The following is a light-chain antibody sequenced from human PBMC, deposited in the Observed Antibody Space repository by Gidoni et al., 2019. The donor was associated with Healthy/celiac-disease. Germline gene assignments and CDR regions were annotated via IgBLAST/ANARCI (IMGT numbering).Light chain of an antibody. CDR3: QQSYSTPIT. CDR1: QSISSD. Sequence: DIQMTQSPSSLSASVGDSVTITCRASQSISSDLNWYHQKPGKAPKLLIYAASSLQSGVPSRFSGSGSGTDFTLTISSLQPEDFATYYCQQSYSTPITFGQGTRLEIK. J-gene: IGKJ5*01. V-gene: IGKV1-39*01. CDR2: AAS.